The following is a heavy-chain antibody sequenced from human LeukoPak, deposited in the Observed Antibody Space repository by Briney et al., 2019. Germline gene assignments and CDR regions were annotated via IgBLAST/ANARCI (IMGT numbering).Heavy chain of an antibody. Sequence: KPSETLSLTCTVSGGSISSSSYYWGWIRQPPGKGLEWIGSIYYSGSTYYNPSLKSRVTISVDTSKNQFSLKLSSVTAADTAVYYCARQRRLLWFGESLPGYWGQGTLVTVSS. CDR3: ARQRRLLWFGESLPGY. CDR1: GGSISSSSYY. V-gene: IGHV4-39*01. J-gene: IGHJ4*02. D-gene: IGHD3-10*01. CDR2: IYYSGST.